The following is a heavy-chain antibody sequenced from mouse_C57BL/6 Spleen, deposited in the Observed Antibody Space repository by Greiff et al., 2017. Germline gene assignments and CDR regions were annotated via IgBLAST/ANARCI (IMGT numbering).Heavy chain of an antibody. CDR3: ARIRYYAMDY. Sequence: VQLQQSGPELVKPGASVKISCKASGYAFSSSWMNWVKQRPGKGLEWIGRIYPGDGDTNYNGKFKGKATLTADKSSSTAYMQLSSLTSEDSAVYVGARIRYYAMDYWGQGTSVTVSS. J-gene: IGHJ4*01. V-gene: IGHV1-82*01. CDR1: GYAFSSSW. CDR2: IYPGDGDT.